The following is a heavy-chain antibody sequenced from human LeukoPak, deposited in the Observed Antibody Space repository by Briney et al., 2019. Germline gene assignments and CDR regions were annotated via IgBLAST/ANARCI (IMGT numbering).Heavy chain of an antibody. V-gene: IGHV3-21*01. CDR3: XXXXXFWSGYPTDY. CDR2: ISSSSSYI. D-gene: IGHD3-3*01. J-gene: IGHJ4*02. Sequence: GGSLRLSCAAPGFTFSSYSMNWVRQAPGKGLEWVSSISSSSSYIYYADSVKGRFTISRDNAKNSLYLQMNSLRAEDTAVYYXXXXXXFWSGYPTDYWGQGTLVTVSS. CDR1: GFTFSSYS.